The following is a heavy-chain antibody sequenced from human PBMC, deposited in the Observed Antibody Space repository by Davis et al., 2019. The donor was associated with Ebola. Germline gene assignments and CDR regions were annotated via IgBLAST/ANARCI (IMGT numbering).Heavy chain of an antibody. CDR1: GFTFSSYA. D-gene: IGHD3-22*01. CDR2: ISYDGSNK. CDR3: ARDYWDYYDSSGYHFYYYYGMDV. J-gene: IGHJ6*04. Sequence: GESLKISCAASGFTFSSYAMHWVRQAPGKGLEWVAVISYDGSNKYYADSVKGRFTISRDNSKNTLYLQMNSLRAEDTAVYYCARDYWDYYDSSGYHFYYYYGMDVWGKGTTVTVSS. V-gene: IGHV3-30-3*01.